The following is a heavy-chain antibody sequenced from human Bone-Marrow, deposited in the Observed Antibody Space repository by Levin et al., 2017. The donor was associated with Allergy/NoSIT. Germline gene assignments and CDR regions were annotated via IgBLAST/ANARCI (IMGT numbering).Heavy chain of an antibody. CDR3: TRAWSRRDATQY. V-gene: IGHV1-2*02. Sequence: RASVKVSCKASGYTFSNYHIHWVRQAPGQGLEWMGWIYPPSGDTYYSQKFQGRVTMTRDTSITTAYLDLRRLRSDDTAVYYCTRAWSRRDATQYWGQGTLVTVSS. CDR1: GYTFSNYH. CDR2: IYPPSGDT. J-gene: IGHJ4*02. D-gene: IGHD2-15*01.